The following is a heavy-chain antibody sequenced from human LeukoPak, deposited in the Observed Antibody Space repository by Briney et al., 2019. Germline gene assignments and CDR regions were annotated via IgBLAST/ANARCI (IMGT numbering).Heavy chain of an antibody. CDR2: IYHSGST. V-gene: IGHV4-30-2*01. CDR3: ARVGSSSGYYLWAFDI. CDR1: GGSISSGGYS. Sequence: SETLSLTCAVSGGSISSGGYSWSWLRQAPGKGLEWIGYIYHSGSTYYNPSLKSRVTISVDRSKNQFSLKLSSVTAADTAVYYCARVGSSSGYYLWAFDIWGQGTMVTVSS. D-gene: IGHD3-22*01. J-gene: IGHJ3*02.